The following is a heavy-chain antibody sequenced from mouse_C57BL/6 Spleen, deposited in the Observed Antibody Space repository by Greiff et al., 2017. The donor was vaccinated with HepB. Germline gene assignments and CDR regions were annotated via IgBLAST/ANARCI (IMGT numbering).Heavy chain of an antibody. V-gene: IGHV5-2*03. CDR2: INSDGGST. D-gene: IGHD2-3*01. CDR1: EYEFPSHD. Sequence: DVMLVESGGGLVQPGESLKLSCESNEYEFPSHDMSWVRKTPEKRLELVAAINSDGGSTYYPDTMERRFILSRDNTKKTLYLQMSSLRSEDTALFYCARRGMGWYVDVWGTGTTVTVSS. CDR3: ARRGMGWYVDV. J-gene: IGHJ1*03.